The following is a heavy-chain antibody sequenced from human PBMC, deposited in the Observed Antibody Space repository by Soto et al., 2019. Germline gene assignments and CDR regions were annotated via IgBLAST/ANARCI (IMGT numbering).Heavy chain of an antibody. CDR2: ISAYNGNT. CDR3: ARFGGARTIFGVALQTNWFDP. J-gene: IGHJ5*02. Sequence: GASVKVSCKASGYTFTSYGISWVRQAPGQGLEWMGWISAYNGNTNYAQKLQGRVTMTTDTSTSTAYMELRSLRSDDTAVYYCARFGGARTIFGVALQTNWFDPWGQGALVTVSS. D-gene: IGHD3-3*01. V-gene: IGHV1-18*01. CDR1: GYTFTSYG.